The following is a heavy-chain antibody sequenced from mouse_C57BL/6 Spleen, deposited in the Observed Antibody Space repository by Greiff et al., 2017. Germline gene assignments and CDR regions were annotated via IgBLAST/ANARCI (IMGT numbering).Heavy chain of an antibody. D-gene: IGHD4-1*01. V-gene: IGHV1-82*01. J-gene: IGHJ2*01. CDR2: IYPGDGDT. Sequence: QVQLQQSGPELVKPGASVKISCKASGYAFSSSWMNWVKQRPGKGLEWIGRIYPGDGDTNYNGKFKGKATLTADKSSSTAYMQLSSLTSEDSAVYFCAREDWGYWGQGTTLTVSS. CDR3: AREDWGY. CDR1: GYAFSSSW.